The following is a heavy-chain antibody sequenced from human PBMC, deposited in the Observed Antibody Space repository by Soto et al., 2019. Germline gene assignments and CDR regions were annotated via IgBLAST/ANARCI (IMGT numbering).Heavy chain of an antibody. CDR1: GFTFSNYW. CDR2: IKQDGSEK. D-gene: IGHD6-19*01. J-gene: IGHJ4*02. Sequence: EVQLVESGGGLVQPGGSLRLSCAASGFTFSNYWMSWVRQAPGKGLEWVANIKQDGSEKYYVDSVKGRFTISRDNAKNSLYLQMNSLRAEDTAVYYCARQYGEQWLVHYWGQGTLVTVSS. V-gene: IGHV3-7*05. CDR3: ARQYGEQWLVHY.